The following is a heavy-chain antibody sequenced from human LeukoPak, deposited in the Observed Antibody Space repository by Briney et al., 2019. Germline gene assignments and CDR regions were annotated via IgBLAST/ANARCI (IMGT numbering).Heavy chain of an antibody. CDR1: GGTFSSYA. V-gene: IGHV1-69*06. CDR2: IIPIFGTA. Sequence: ASVKVSCKASGGTFSSYAISWVRQAPGQGLEWMGGIIPIFGTANYAQKFQGRVTMTEDTSTDTAYMELSSLRSEDTAVYYCATPAPPPGGFGGPYYFDYWGQGTLVTVSS. D-gene: IGHD3-10*01. CDR3: ATPAPPPGGFGGPYYFDY. J-gene: IGHJ4*02.